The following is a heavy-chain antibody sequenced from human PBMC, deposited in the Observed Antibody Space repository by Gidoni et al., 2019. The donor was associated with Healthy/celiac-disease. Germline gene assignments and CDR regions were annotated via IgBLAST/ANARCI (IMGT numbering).Heavy chain of an antibody. CDR3: ARDLSRSEWELLHFDY. V-gene: IGHV3-48*02. CDR1: GFTFRSYS. D-gene: IGHD1-26*01. CDR2: ISSSSSTI. J-gene: IGHJ4*02. Sequence: EVQLVESGGGLVQPGGSLRLSCAASGFTFRSYSMNWVRQAPGKGLEWVSYISSSSSTIYYADSVKGRFTISRDNAKNSLYLQMNSLRDEDTAVYYCARDLSRSEWELLHFDYWGQGTLVTVSS.